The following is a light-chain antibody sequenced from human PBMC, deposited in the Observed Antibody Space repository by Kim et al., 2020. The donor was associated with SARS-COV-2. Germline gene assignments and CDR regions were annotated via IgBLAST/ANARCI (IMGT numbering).Light chain of an antibody. J-gene: IGLJ2*01. CDR1: KGSIDDDY. CDR3: QSYNRDNVI. CDR2: EDD. V-gene: IGLV6-57*03. Sequence: KTVTISCTRSKGSIDDDYVHWYRQRPGGVPTTVIYEDDQRPSGVSDRFSGSIDNSANSASLTISGLRTEDEADYYCQSYNRDNVIFGGGTQLTVL.